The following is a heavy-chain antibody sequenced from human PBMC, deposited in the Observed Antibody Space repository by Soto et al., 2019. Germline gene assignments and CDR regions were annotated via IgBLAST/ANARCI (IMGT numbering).Heavy chain of an antibody. CDR2: ISYDGSNK. V-gene: IGHV3-30-3*01. CDR3: ARLIGSGYDFDY. CDR1: GFTFSSYA. D-gene: IGHD5-12*01. J-gene: IGHJ4*02. Sequence: VQLVESGGGVVQPGRSLRLSCAASGFTFSSYAMHWVRQAPGKGLEWVAVISYDGSNKYYADSVKGRFTISRDNSKNTLYLQMNSLRAEDTAVYYCARLIGSGYDFDYWGQGTLVTVSS.